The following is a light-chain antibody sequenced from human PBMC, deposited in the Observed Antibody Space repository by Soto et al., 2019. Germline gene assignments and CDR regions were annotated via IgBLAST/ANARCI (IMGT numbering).Light chain of an antibody. CDR3: LLSYSGARPHV. J-gene: IGLJ1*01. V-gene: IGLV7-46*01. CDR2: DTS. Sequence: QAVVTQEPSLTVSPGGTVTLTCGSSTGAVTSGHYPYWFQQKPGQAPRTLIYDTSIKHSWTPTRFSGSLLGGKAALTLSGAQPDDEADYYCLLSYSGARPHVFGSGTKVTVL. CDR1: TGAVTSGHY.